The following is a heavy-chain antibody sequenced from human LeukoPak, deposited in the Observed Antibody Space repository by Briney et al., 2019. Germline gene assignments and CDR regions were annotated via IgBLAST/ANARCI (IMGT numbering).Heavy chain of an antibody. Sequence: PSETLSLTCTVPGGSISSYYWSWIRQPPGKGLEWIGYIYYSGSTNYNPSLKSRVTISVDTSKNQFSLKLSSVTAADTAVYYCARVSFGSYNPSPGYYMDVWGKGTTVTISS. J-gene: IGHJ6*03. V-gene: IGHV4-59*01. CDR3: ARVSFGSYNPSPGYYMDV. CDR2: IYYSGST. D-gene: IGHD1-14*01. CDR1: GGSISSYY.